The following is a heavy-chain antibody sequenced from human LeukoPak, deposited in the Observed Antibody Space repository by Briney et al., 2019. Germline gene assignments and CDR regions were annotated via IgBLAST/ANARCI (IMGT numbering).Heavy chain of an antibody. CDR2: IYYSGST. V-gene: IGHV4-39*07. D-gene: IGHD3-10*01. J-gene: IGHJ4*02. CDR1: GGSISSSSYY. CDR3: ARVAKYYYGSETYYFFEH. Sequence: SETLSLTCTVSGGSISSSSYYWGWIRQPPGKGLEWIGSIYYSGSTYYNPSLKSRVTISVDTSKNQFSLKLSSVTAADTAVYYYARVAKYYYGSETYYFFEHWGQGTPVTASS.